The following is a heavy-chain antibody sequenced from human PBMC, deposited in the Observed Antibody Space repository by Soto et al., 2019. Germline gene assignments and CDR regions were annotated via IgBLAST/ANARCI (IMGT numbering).Heavy chain of an antibody. D-gene: IGHD3-22*01. Sequence: ASVKVSCKGSGYTFTSYDINWVRQATGQGLEWMGWMNPNSGNTGYAQKFQGRVTMTRNTSISTAYMELSSLRSEDTAVYYCAXVLEYYYDSSVPYAFDIWGQGTMVTVSS. CDR1: GYTFTSYD. V-gene: IGHV1-8*01. J-gene: IGHJ3*02. CDR3: AXVLEYYYDSSVPYAFDI. CDR2: MNPNSGNT.